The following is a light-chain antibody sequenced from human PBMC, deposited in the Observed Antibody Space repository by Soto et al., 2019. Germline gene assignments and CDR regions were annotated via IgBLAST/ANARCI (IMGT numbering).Light chain of an antibody. V-gene: IGLV2-14*03. CDR3: SSYTSSNTYV. Sequence: QSVLTQPASVSRSPGQSIVISCTGTSSDVGGYNSVSWYQQHPGKAPKLMIYNVSNRPSGVSDRFSGSKSGNTASLTISGLQAEDEADYYCSSYTSSNTYVFGTGTKVTVL. J-gene: IGLJ1*01. CDR2: NVS. CDR1: SSDVGGYNS.